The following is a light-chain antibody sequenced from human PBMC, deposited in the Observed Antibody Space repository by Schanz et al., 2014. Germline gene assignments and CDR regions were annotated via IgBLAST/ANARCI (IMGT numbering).Light chain of an antibody. CDR3: QQYGSSSTWT. Sequence: EIVLTQSPGTLSLSPGERATLSCRASQSVSSSYLAWYQQKPGQAPRLLIYAASIRAIGIPARFSGSGSGTDFTLTISRLEPEDFAVYYCQQYGSSSTWTFGQGTKVEIK. CDR1: QSVSSSY. CDR2: AAS. V-gene: IGKV3-20*01. J-gene: IGKJ1*01.